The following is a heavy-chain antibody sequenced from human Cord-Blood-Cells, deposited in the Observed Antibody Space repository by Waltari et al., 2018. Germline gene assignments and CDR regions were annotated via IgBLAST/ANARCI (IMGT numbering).Heavy chain of an antibody. Sequence: QVQLVESGGGVVQPGRSLRLSCAASGFPFSSYGMHWVRQAPGKGLGWVAVIGYDGSNKYYADSVKGRFTISRDNSKNTLYLQMNSLRAEDTAVYYCARGRGITGTTDYWGQGTLVTVSS. V-gene: IGHV3-33*01. D-gene: IGHD1-7*01. CDR1: GFPFSSYG. CDR2: IGYDGSNK. CDR3: ARGRGITGTTDY. J-gene: IGHJ4*02.